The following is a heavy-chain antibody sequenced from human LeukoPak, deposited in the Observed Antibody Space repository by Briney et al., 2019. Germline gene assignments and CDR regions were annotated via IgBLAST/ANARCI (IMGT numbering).Heavy chain of an antibody. J-gene: IGHJ4*02. CDR3: ARETGVTTEYYFDY. Sequence: PSETLSLTCAVYGGSFSGYYWGWIRQPPGKGLEWIGEINHSGSTNYNPSLKSRVTISVDTSKNQFSLKLSSVTAADTAVYYCARETGVTTEYYFDYWGQGTLVTVSS. CDR2: INHSGST. V-gene: IGHV4-34*01. CDR1: GGSFSGYY. D-gene: IGHD1-26*01.